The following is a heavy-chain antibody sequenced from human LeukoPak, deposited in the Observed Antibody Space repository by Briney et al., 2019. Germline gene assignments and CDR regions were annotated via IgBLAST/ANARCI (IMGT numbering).Heavy chain of an antibody. V-gene: IGHV1-8*01. CDR2: MNPNSGNT. CDR1: GYTFTSYD. CDR3: ARGVTMVRGVRGHNWFDP. Sequence: ASVKVSCKASGYTFTSYDINWVRQATGQGLEWMGWMNPNSGNTGYAQKFQGRVTMTRNTSISTAYMELSSLRSEDTAVYYCARGVTMVRGVRGHNWFDPWGQGTLVTVSS. D-gene: IGHD3-10*01. J-gene: IGHJ5*02.